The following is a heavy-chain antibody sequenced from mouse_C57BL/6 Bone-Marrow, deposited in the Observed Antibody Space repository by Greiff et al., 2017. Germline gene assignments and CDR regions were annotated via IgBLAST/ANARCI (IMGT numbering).Heavy chain of an antibody. CDR2: INPYNGGT. Sequence: DVQLQESGPVLVKPGASVKMSCKASGYTFTDYYMNWVKQSHGKSLEWIGVINPYNGGTSYNQKFKGKATLTVDKSSSTAYMELNSLTSEDSAVYYCARGACDYDVGAYWGQGTLVTVSA. D-gene: IGHD2-4*01. J-gene: IGHJ3*01. CDR1: GYTFTDYY. CDR3: ARGACDYDVGAY. V-gene: IGHV1-19*01.